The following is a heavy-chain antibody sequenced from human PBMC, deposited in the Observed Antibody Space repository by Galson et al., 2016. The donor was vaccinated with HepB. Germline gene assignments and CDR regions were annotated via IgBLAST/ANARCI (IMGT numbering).Heavy chain of an antibody. CDR2: TYYRSKWYV. J-gene: IGHJ6*02. D-gene: IGHD1-26*01. CDR1: GDSVSGNSAT. Sequence: CAISGDSVSGNSATWNWIRQSPSRGLEWLGRTYYRSKWYVDYAESMKSRIMINPDTSKNQISPQMNSVTPEDSAVYYCARGVGRRIEVGGPSYYYYGLDVWGQGTTVTVSS. V-gene: IGHV6-1*01. CDR3: ARGVGRRIEVGGPSYYYYGLDV.